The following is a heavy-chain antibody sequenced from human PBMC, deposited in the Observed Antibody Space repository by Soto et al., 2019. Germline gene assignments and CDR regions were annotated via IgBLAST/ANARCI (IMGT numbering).Heavy chain of an antibody. V-gene: IGHV1-18*04. CDR1: GYTFTSYG. CDR2: ISAYNGNT. Sequence: ASVKVSCKASGYTFTSYGISWVRQAPGQGLEWMGWISAYNGNTNYAQKLQGRVTMTRDTSTSTVYMELSSLRSEDTAVYYCARSYSSGWYEAFDIWGQGTMVTVSS. J-gene: IGHJ3*02. D-gene: IGHD6-19*01. CDR3: ARSYSSGWYEAFDI.